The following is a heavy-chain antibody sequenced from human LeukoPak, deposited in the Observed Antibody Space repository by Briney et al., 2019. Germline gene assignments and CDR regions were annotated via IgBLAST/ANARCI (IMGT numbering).Heavy chain of an antibody. CDR3: ARRRDLCGSYYPFDY. D-gene: IGHD1-26*01. CDR1: GYSFTSYW. J-gene: IGHJ4*02. Sequence: GASLKISCKGSGYSFTSYWIGWVRQMPGKGLKWMGIIYPGDSDARYSPSFQGQVTISADKSISTAYLQWSSLKASDTAMYYCARRRDLCGSYYPFDYWGQGTLVTVSS. V-gene: IGHV5-51*01. CDR2: IYPGDSDA.